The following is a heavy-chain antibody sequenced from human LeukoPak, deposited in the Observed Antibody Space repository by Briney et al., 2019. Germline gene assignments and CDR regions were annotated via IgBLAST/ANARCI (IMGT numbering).Heavy chain of an antibody. CDR2: INHSGST. J-gene: IGHJ5*02. CDR3: ARARSGYSSGWSRYNWFDP. Sequence: SETLSLTCAVYGGSFSGYYWSWIRQPPGKGLEWIGEINHSGSTNYNPSLKSRVTISVDTSKNQFSLKLSSVTAADTAVYYCARARSGYSSGWSRYNWFDPWGQGTLVTVSS. V-gene: IGHV4-34*01. CDR1: GGSFSGYY. D-gene: IGHD6-19*01.